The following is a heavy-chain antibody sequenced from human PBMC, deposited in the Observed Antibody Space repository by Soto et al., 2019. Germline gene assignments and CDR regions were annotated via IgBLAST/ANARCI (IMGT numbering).Heavy chain of an antibody. CDR1: GDSVSSNSAA. D-gene: IGHD2-15*01. V-gene: IGHV6-1*01. J-gene: IGHJ5*02. CDR3: ARGAGGSCYGGCWFDP. CDR2: TYYRSKWYN. Sequence: PSQTLSLTCAISGDSVSSNSAAWNWIRQSPSRGLEWLGRTYYRSKWYNDYAVSVKSRITINPDTSKNQFSLQLNSVTPEDTAVYYRARGAGGSCYGGCWFDPWGQGTLVTVSS.